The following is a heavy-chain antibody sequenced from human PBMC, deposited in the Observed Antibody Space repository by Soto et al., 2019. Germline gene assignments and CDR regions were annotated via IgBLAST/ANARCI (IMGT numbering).Heavy chain of an antibody. CDR1: GWSFSNYY. Sequence: PSETLSLTCAVYGWSFSNYYWSWIRQPPGKGLEWIGEINPSGSTNYNPSLQSRVTMSVNMSQNQFSLKLSSVTAADTAVYYCARGRYCTATACFIERPNWFDSWGQGTLVTVSS. D-gene: IGHD2-8*02. CDR2: INPSGST. CDR3: ARGRYCTATACFIERPNWFDS. J-gene: IGHJ5*01. V-gene: IGHV4-34*01.